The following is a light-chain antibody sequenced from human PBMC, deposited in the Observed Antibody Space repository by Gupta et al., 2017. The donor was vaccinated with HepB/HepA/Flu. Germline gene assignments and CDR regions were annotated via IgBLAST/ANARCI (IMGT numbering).Light chain of an antibody. V-gene: IGKV1-39*01. CDR3: QHSDSPPQT. CDR1: ENINTY. J-gene: IGKJ1*01. Sequence: DIQMTQSPSFLSASAGDRVTITCRASENINTYLNWYQQRPGKAPNLPIYAASTVQSGVPSRFRGRGPGTDFTLTISSMPLADFATYYSQHSDSPPQTSGPGTKVQIK. CDR2: AAS.